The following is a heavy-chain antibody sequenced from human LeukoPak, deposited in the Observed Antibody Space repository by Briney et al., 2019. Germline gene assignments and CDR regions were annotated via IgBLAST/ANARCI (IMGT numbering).Heavy chain of an antibody. D-gene: IGHD6-19*01. CDR3: ARDAPSSGFDY. Sequence: GGSLRLSCAASGFTFSSNYMSWVRQAPGKGLEWVSVIYSGGSTYYADSVKGRFTISRDNSKNTLYLQMNSLRAEDTAVYYCARDAPSSGFDYWGQGTLVTVSS. J-gene: IGHJ4*02. V-gene: IGHV3-53*01. CDR1: GFTFSSNY. CDR2: IYSGGST.